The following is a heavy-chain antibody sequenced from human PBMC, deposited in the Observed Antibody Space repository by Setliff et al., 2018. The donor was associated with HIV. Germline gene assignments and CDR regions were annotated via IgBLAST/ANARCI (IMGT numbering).Heavy chain of an antibody. V-gene: IGHV4-38-2*01. Sequence: SETLSLTCAVSGYSISSGYYWGWIRQPPGKGLEWIGNIYHHGTTYYYPSLKGRVTISLDTTNSQFSLNLNSVTAADTAVYYCARGGPTVAFGLDVWGQGTTVTVSS. CDR1: GYSISSGYY. J-gene: IGHJ6*02. CDR2: IYHHGTT. CDR3: ARGGPTVAFGLDV. D-gene: IGHD4-17*01.